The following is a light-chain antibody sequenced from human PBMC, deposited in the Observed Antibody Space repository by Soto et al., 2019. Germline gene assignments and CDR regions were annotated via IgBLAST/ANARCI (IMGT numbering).Light chain of an antibody. CDR2: ANI. CDR1: SSNIGAGYD. J-gene: IGLJ1*01. Sequence: VLTQPPSVSWAPGQRVTISCTGSSSNIGAGYDVHWYQQRPGAAPKLLISANINRPSGGPDRFSGSKSGTSASLAITGLQADDEGDYYCQSYDSTLSARYVFGTGTKVTVL. CDR3: QSYDSTLSARYV. V-gene: IGLV1-40*01.